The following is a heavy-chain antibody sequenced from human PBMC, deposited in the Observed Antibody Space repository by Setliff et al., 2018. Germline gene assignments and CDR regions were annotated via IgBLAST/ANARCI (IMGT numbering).Heavy chain of an antibody. Sequence: GASVKVSCKASGGSFSSYGITWVRQAPGQGLEWMGGTIPIFGSTNYAQQFQGRVTIITDESTSTAYMKLTSLRTEDTAVYYCAREGVDTRSSTDYRYYMDVWGKGTTVTVSS. V-gene: IGHV1-69*05. CDR2: TIPIFGST. CDR3: AREGVDTRSSTDYRYYMDV. J-gene: IGHJ6*03. CDR1: GGSFSSYG. D-gene: IGHD5-18*01.